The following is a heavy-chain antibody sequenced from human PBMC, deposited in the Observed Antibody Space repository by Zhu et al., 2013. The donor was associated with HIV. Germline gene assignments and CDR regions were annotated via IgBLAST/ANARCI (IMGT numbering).Heavy chain of an antibody. Sequence: QVQLQESGPGLVRPSGTLSLTCAVSGGSISSSNWWSWVRQPPGKGLDWIGEIYHTGRTNYNPSLRSRVTILVDKSKNQFSLKLSSVTAADTAVYYCARVKGSYDTSGYYYSGFDYWGQGTLVTVSS. V-gene: IGHV4-4*02. D-gene: IGHD3-22*01. CDR2: IYHTGRT. CDR1: GGSISSSNW. J-gene: IGHJ4*02. CDR3: ARVKGSYDTSGYYYSGFDY.